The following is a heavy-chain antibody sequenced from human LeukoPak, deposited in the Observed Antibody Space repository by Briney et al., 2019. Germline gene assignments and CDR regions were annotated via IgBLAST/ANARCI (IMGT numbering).Heavy chain of an antibody. D-gene: IGHD1-26*01. CDR3: ARVPGSCYRGFDY. CDR1: GGSFSGYY. CDR2: IYTSGST. V-gene: IGHV4-59*10. J-gene: IGHJ4*02. Sequence: PSETLSLTCAVYGGSFSGYYWSWIRQPAGKGLEWIGRIYTSGSTNYNPSLKSRVTISVDTSKNQFSLKLSSVTAADTAVYYCARVPGSCYRGFDYWGQGTLVTVSS.